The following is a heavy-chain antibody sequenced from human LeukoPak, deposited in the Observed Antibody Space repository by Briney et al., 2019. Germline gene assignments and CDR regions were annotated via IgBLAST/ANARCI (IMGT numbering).Heavy chain of an antibody. J-gene: IGHJ6*03. CDR2: TYYWSKWYN. CDR3: VRERLTPRLGGDAYFYMDV. Sequence: SQTLSLTCAISGDSVLSNSSTWNWIRQSPSRGLEWLGRTYYWSKWYNDYAPSLKSRLTIDRDTPKNHFSLHLSSVTPEDTAIYFCVRERLTPRLGGDAYFYMDVWGKGTTVTVS. V-gene: IGHV6-1*01. CDR1: GDSVLSNSST. D-gene: IGHD4-17*01.